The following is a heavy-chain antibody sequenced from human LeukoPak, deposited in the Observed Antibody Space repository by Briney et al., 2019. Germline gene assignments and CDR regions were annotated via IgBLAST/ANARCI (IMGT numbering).Heavy chain of an antibody. CDR2: IFGGGGT. CDR3: ASWPGAWYGEDY. V-gene: IGHV3-53*01. Sequence: GRSLRLSCAASGFTVSSHYMAWVRQPPGKGLEWVSIIFGGGGTYYAGSVRGRFTISRDNSQNMLFLQMNSLRAEDTAVYYCASWPGAWYGEDYWGQGTRVTVSS. D-gene: IGHD3-10*01. J-gene: IGHJ4*02. CDR1: GFTVSSHY.